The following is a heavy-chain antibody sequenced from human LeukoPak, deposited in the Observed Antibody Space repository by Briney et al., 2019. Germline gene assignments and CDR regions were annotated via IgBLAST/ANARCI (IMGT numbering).Heavy chain of an antibody. J-gene: IGHJ4*02. CDR1: GFTFSSYA. D-gene: IGHD1/OR15-1a*01. CDR2: ISGGGGST. Sequence: GGSLRLSCAASGFTFSSYAMSWVRQAPGKGLEWVSAISGGGGSTNYAGSVKGRFTVSRDNSKNTLYLLLNSLRAEETAVYYCAKASRIIGTIDYWGQGTLVTVSS. CDR3: AKASRIIGTIDY. V-gene: IGHV3-23*01.